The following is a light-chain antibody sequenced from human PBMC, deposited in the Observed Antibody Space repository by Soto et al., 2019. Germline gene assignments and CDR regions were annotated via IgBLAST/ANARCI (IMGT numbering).Light chain of an antibody. V-gene: IGLV3-9*01. CDR2: RDS. Sequence: SYELTQPLSVSVALGQTARITCGGINIGSKSVHWYQQKPGQAPVLVIYRDSNRPSGIPERFSGSNSGNTATLTISIAQAGDEADYYCQVWDNFTVLFGGGTKLTVL. J-gene: IGLJ2*01. CDR3: QVWDNFTVL. CDR1: NIGSKS.